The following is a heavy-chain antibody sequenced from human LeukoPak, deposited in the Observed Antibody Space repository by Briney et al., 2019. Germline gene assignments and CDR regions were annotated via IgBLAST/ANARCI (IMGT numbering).Heavy chain of an antibody. CDR1: GYTLTELS. J-gene: IGHJ4*02. CDR2: FDPEDGET. D-gene: IGHD1-26*01. CDR3: ATGRAVGAIRWNYFDY. V-gene: IGHV1-24*01. Sequence: ASVKVSCKVSGYTLTELSMHWVRQAPGKGLEWMGGFDPEDGETIYAQKFQGRVTMTEDTSTDTAYMELSSLRSEDTAVYYCATGRAVGAIRWNYFDYWGQGTLVTVSS.